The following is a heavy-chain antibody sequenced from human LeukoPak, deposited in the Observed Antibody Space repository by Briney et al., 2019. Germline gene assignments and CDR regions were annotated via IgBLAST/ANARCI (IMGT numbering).Heavy chain of an antibody. J-gene: IGHJ4*02. CDR3: ARNGARYQLDY. D-gene: IGHD2-8*01. Sequence: SETLSLTCAVYGGSFSGHYWSWIRQPPGKGLEWIGEINHSGSTNYNPSLKSRVTISVDTSKNQFSLSLNSVTAADTAVYYCARNGARYQLDYWGQGTLVTVSS. CDR2: INHSGST. CDR1: GGSFSGHY. V-gene: IGHV4-34*01.